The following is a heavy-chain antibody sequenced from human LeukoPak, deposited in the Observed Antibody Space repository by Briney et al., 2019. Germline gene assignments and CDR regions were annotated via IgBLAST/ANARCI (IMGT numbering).Heavy chain of an antibody. V-gene: IGHV4-39*01. D-gene: IGHD6-19*01. J-gene: IGHJ4*02. CDR2: IYYSGST. CDR1: GGSISTSNYY. Sequence: SETLSLTCTVSGGSISTSNYYWGWIRQPPGKGLEWIGSIYYSGSTYYNPSLKSRVTISVDTSKNQFSLKLSSVTAADTAVYYCARRHIAVPWDYWGQGTLVTVSS. CDR3: ARRHIAVPWDY.